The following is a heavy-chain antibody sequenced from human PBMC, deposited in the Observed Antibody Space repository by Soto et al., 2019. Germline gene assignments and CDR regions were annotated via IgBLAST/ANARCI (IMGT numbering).Heavy chain of an antibody. CDR1: GGTFSSYA. CDR3: ARVIFDVVAATPYYYYGMDV. Sequence: GASVKVSCKASGGTFSSYAISWVRPAPGQGLEWMGGLIPIFGTANYAQKFQGRVTITADESTSTAYMELSSLRSEDTAVYYCARVIFDVVAATPYYYYGMDVWGQGTTVTVSS. J-gene: IGHJ6*02. CDR2: LIPIFGTA. V-gene: IGHV1-69*13. D-gene: IGHD2-15*01.